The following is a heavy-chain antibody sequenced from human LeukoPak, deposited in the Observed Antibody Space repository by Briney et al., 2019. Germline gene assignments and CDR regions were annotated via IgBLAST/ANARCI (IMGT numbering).Heavy chain of an antibody. J-gene: IGHJ4*02. D-gene: IGHD3-22*01. CDR2: ISGYNGNT. V-gene: IGHV1-18*01. CDR3: ARDFHSSGYYHYFHY. CDR1: GYTFTSYG. Sequence: VASVKVSCKASGYTFTSYGISWVRQAPGQALEWTGWISGYNGNTNCAQKLQGRVTMTTDTSTSTAYMEPRSLRSDDTAVYYCARDFHSSGYYHYFHYWGQGTLVTVSS.